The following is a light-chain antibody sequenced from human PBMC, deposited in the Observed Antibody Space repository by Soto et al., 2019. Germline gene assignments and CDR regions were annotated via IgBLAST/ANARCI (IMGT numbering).Light chain of an antibody. J-gene: IGKJ5*01. V-gene: IGKV1-39*01. CDR3: QQTYSTLSIT. CDR2: AAS. CDR1: ESIARH. Sequence: DIQMTQSPSSLSASVGDRVTITCRASESIARHLNWYQQKPGKAPNLLIYAASSLQNGVPSRFRGGGSGTDFTLTINNLQPEDFATYYCQQTYSTLSITFGQGTRLDIK.